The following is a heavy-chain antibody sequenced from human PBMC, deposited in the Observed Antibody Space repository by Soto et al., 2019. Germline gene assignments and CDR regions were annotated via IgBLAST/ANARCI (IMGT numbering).Heavy chain of an antibody. CDR1: GGTFSSYA. D-gene: IGHD3-22*01. V-gene: IGHV1-69*01. CDR3: SSGHYYDSTGCYPAEYLQH. CDR2: IIPFFDTA. Sequence: QVQLVQSGAEVKKPGSSVKVSCKASGGTFSSYAISWVRQAPGQGLEWMAGIIPFFDTANYAPKFQGRVTISADESTSTAYMELNSLRFEDTAVYYCSSGHYYDSTGCYPAEYLQHWVQGTLVTVSS. J-gene: IGHJ1*01.